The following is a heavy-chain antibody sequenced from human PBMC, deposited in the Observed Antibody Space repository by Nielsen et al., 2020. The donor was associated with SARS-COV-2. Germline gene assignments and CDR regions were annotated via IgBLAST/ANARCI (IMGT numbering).Heavy chain of an antibody. CDR3: AKAGSHSYFDH. D-gene: IGHD1-26*01. CDR2: ISSSGGNT. V-gene: IGHV3-23*01. Sequence: GSLKISCAVSGFIFSSYAMNWVRQAPGKGLEWVSAISSSGGNTYYADSVKGRFTISRDNFKNALYLQMNSLRAEDTAVYYCAKAGSHSYFDHWGQGTLVTVSS. J-gene: IGHJ4*02. CDR1: GFIFSSYA.